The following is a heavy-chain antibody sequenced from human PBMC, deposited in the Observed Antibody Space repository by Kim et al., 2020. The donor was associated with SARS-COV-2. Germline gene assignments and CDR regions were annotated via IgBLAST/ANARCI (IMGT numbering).Heavy chain of an antibody. CDR3: ARVNSGYDLGSFDY. Sequence: SETLSLTCTVSGGSISSYYWRWIRQPPGKGLEWIGYIYYSGSTNYNPSLKSRVTISVDTSKNQFSLKLSSVTAADTAVYYCARVNSGYDLGSFDYWGQGTLVTVSS. J-gene: IGHJ4*02. CDR2: IYYSGST. V-gene: IGHV4-59*01. D-gene: IGHD5-12*01. CDR1: GGSISSYY.